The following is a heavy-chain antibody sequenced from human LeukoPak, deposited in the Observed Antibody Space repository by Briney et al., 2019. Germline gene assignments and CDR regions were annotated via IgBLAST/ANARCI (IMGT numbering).Heavy chain of an antibody. CDR3: ARDSYSHSTYYYYGMDV. CDR1: GFTFSSYE. Sequence: PGGSLRLYCAASGFTFSSYELNWVRQAPGKGLEWVSYISSSGSTIYYADSVKGRFTISRDNAKNSLYLQMNSLRAEDTAVYYCARDSYSHSTYYYYGMDVWGQGTTVTVSS. V-gene: IGHV3-48*03. D-gene: IGHD5-18*01. CDR2: ISSSGSTI. J-gene: IGHJ6*02.